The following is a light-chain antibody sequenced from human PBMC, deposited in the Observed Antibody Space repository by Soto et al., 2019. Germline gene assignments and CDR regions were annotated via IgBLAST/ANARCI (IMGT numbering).Light chain of an antibody. CDR1: SSNIGAGYD. Sequence: QSVLTQPPSVSGAPGQRVTISCTGSSSNIGAGYDLHWYQQLPGTAPKLLIYGNSNRPSGVPDRFSGSKSGTSASLAITGLQAEDEADYYCQSYDSSLSVVFGGGTKRPS. J-gene: IGLJ2*01. CDR3: QSYDSSLSVV. V-gene: IGLV1-40*01. CDR2: GNS.